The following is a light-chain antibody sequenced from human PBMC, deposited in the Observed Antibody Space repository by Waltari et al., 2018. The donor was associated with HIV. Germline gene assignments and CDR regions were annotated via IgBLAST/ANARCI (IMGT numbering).Light chain of an antibody. CDR3: QAWDSNTAV. CDR2: QDT. J-gene: IGLJ2*01. Sequence: SYELTQPPSVSVSPGQTASITCSGDRLGEASVSCYQQKPCQSPVLVIYQDTKRPSGIPERCSGSDSGNTVTLTISGTQAMDEADYYCQAWDSNTAVFGGGTKLTVL. V-gene: IGLV3-1*01. CDR1: RLGEAS.